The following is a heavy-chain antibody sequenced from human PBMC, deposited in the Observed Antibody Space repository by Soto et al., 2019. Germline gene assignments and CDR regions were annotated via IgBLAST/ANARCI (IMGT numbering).Heavy chain of an antibody. D-gene: IGHD2-15*01. CDR2: IFSNDEK. J-gene: IGHJ6*02. Sequence: QVTLKESGPVLVKPTETLTLTCTVSGFSLTNTQMGVSWIRQPPGKALEWLAHIFSNDEKTYSTSLKSRLTISKDHPKRHVVPTLPNVDPVDTATYYCARLRLAAYHFGMDVWGQGTTVTVSS. CDR1: GFSLTNTQMG. CDR3: ARLRLAAYHFGMDV. V-gene: IGHV2-26*01.